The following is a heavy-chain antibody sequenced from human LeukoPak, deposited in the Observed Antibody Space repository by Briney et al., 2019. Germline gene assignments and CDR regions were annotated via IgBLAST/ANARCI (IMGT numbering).Heavy chain of an antibody. J-gene: IGHJ4*02. CDR1: GYTLTELS. CDR3: ATDWWEPESRGFDY. V-gene: IGHV1-24*01. Sequence: ASVKVSCKVSGYTLTELSMHWVRQAPGKGLEWMGGFDPEDGETIYAQKFQGRVTMTEDTSTDTAYMELSSLRSEDTAVYYCATDWWEPESRGFDYWGQGTLVTVSS. CDR2: FDPEDGET. D-gene: IGHD1-26*01.